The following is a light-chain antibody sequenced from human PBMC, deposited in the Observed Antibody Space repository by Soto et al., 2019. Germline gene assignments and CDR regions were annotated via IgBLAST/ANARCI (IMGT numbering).Light chain of an antibody. CDR2: EVN. V-gene: IGLV2-8*01. Sequence: QSALTQPPSASGSPGQSVTISCTGTGSDVGNYNYVSWYQQHPGNAPKLVIYEVNKRPSGVPDRFSGSKSGYTASLTVSGLQAEDEADYYCASYAGSKGVLFGGGTKVTVL. CDR1: GSDVGNYNY. J-gene: IGLJ3*02. CDR3: ASYAGSKGVL.